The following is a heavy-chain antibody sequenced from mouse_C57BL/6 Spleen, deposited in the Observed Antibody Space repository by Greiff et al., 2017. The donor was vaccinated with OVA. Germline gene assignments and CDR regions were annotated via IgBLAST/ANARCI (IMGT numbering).Heavy chain of an antibody. Sequence: VKLQESGPELVKPGASVKISCKASGYTFTDYYINWVKQRPGQGLEWIGWIFPGSGSTYYNEKFKGKATLTVDKSSSTAYMLLSSLTSEDSAVYFCARRDGSSSWFAYWGQGTLVTVSA. D-gene: IGHD1-1*01. CDR2: IFPGSGST. CDR1: GYTFTDYY. V-gene: IGHV1-75*01. J-gene: IGHJ3*01. CDR3: ARRDGSSSWFAY.